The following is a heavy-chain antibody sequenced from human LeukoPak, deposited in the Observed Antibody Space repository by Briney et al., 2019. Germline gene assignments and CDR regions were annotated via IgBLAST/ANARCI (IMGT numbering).Heavy chain of an antibody. Sequence: PSETLSLTCAVYGGSFSGYYWSWIRQPLGKGLEWIGEINHSGSTNYNPSLKSRVTISVDTSKNQFSLKLSSVTAADTAVYYCARMGDIVVVPAATWFDPWGQGTLVTVSS. J-gene: IGHJ5*02. CDR1: GGSFSGYY. CDR3: ARMGDIVVVPAATWFDP. D-gene: IGHD2-2*01. CDR2: INHSGST. V-gene: IGHV4-34*01.